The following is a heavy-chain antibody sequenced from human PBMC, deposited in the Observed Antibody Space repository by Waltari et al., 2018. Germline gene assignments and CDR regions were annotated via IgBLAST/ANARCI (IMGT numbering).Heavy chain of an antibody. CDR2: INPNSGGT. CDR1: GYTFTGYY. Sequence: QVQLVQSGAEVKKPGASVKVSCKASGYTFTGYYMHWVRQAPGQGLEWMGWINPNSGGTNYAQKFQGWVTMTRDTSISTAYMELSRLRSDDTAVYYCARGLGQTATEENWFDPWGQGTLVTVSS. J-gene: IGHJ5*02. V-gene: IGHV1-2*04. CDR3: ARGLGQTATEENWFDP.